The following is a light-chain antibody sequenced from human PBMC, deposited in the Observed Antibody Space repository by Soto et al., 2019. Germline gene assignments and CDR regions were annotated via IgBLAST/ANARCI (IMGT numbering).Light chain of an antibody. CDR1: QSINTY. Sequence: ENVLTQAPATLSLSPREGATLSFRASQSINTYLAWYQQKPGQAPRLLIYDASKRATGIPARFSGSGSGTNFTLTISSLEPEDFAVYYCQQRRSWQVTFGQGTRLEIK. J-gene: IGKJ5*01. V-gene: IGKV3D-11*02. CDR3: QQRRSWQVT. CDR2: DAS.